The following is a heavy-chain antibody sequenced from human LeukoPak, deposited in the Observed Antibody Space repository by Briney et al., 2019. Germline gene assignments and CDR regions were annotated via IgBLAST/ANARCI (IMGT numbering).Heavy chain of an antibody. Sequence: SETLSLTCTVSGGSISSGSYYGRWIRQPAGKGLEWIERIYASGSTNYNPSLKSRVTISVDTSNTQLSLKLSSVTAADTAVYYCARRPRGIAAAGTFQHWGQGTLVTVSS. CDR3: ARRPRGIAAAGTFQH. V-gene: IGHV4-61*02. J-gene: IGHJ1*01. CDR2: IYASGST. CDR1: GGSISSGSYY. D-gene: IGHD6-13*01.